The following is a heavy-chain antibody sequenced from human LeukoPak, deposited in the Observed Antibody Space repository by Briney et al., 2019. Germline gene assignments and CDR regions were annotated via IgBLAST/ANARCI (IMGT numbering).Heavy chain of an antibody. Sequence: GGSLRLSCAASGFMFSNSDMGWVRQAPGRGLEWVSTISRTGFSTFYADSVKGRFTISRDNAKNSLYLQMNSLRAEDTAVYYCARDRGWELLHPLVFDYWGQGTLVTVSS. CDR1: GFMFSNSD. V-gene: IGHV3-23*01. D-gene: IGHD1-26*01. CDR3: ARDRGWELLHPLVFDY. J-gene: IGHJ4*02. CDR2: ISRTGFST.